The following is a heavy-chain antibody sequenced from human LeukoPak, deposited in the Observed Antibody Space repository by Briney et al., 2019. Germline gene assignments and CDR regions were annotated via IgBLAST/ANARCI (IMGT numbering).Heavy chain of an antibody. Sequence: SETLSLPCTAAGGSISSYYWRCIRQPPGKGLEGIGYIYYSGSTNYNPSLKSRVTISVDTAKNQFSLKLSSVTAADTAVYYCARVGFGELYSPFDYWGQGTLVTVSS. CDR2: IYYSGST. V-gene: IGHV4-59*01. D-gene: IGHD3-10*01. CDR3: ARVGFGELYSPFDY. J-gene: IGHJ4*02. CDR1: GGSISSYY.